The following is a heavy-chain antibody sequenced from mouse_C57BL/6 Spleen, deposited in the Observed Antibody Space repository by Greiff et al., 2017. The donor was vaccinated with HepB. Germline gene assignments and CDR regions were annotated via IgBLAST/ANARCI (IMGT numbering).Heavy chain of an antibody. J-gene: IGHJ2*01. CDR2: LHPINGGT. Sequence: SSNLSFPSSFSPFPISFIHFFHHIPLQFLYFILNLHPINGGTNYNEKFKSKATLTVEKSSSTAYMQLSSLTSEDSAVYYCAREDDYGGFDYGGQGTTLTVSS. V-gene: IGHV1-53*01. CDR3: AREDDYGGFDY. CDR1: FSPFPISF. D-gene: IGHD2-4*01.